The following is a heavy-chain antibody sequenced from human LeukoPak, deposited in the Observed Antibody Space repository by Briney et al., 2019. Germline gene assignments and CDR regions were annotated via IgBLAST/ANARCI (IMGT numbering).Heavy chain of an antibody. CDR3: ARAHLPMVRGSFPVIY. J-gene: IGHJ4*02. Sequence: GGSLRLSCAASGFTFSDYYMSWIRQAPGKGLEWVSYISSSGSTIYYADSVKGRFTISRDNAKNSLYLQMNSLRAEDTAVYYCARAHLPMVRGSFPVIYWGQETLVTVSS. V-gene: IGHV3-11*04. CDR1: GFTFSDYY. D-gene: IGHD3-10*01. CDR2: ISSSGSTI.